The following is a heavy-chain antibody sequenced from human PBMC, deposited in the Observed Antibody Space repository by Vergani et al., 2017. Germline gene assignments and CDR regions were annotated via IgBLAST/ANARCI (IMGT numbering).Heavy chain of an antibody. Sequence: QVQLQQWGAGLLKPSETLSLTCAVYGGSFSGYYWSWIRQPPGKGLEWIGEINHSGSTNYNPSLKSRVTISVDTSKNQFSLKLSSVTAADTAVYYCAGGRADCSGGSCYSCDGDYWGQGTLVTVSS. CDR2: INHSGST. V-gene: IGHV4-34*01. J-gene: IGHJ4*02. CDR3: AGGRADCSGGSCYSCDGDY. D-gene: IGHD2-15*01. CDR1: GGSFSGYY.